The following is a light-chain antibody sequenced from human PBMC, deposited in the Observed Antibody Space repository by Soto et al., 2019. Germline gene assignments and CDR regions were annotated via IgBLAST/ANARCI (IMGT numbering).Light chain of an antibody. CDR2: DAS. CDR3: QHRSNWPLT. CDR1: QSVGSY. V-gene: IGKV3-11*01. Sequence: VLTQSPATLSLSPGDGATLCRRDIQSVGSYLAWYQQKLGQAPRLXIYDASNRATGVPARFSGSGSGTEFTLTIGSLEPEDFALYYCQHRSNWPLTFGGGAQVDIK. J-gene: IGKJ4*01.